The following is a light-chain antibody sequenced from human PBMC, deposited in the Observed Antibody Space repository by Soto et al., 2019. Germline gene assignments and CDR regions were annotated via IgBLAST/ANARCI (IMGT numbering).Light chain of an antibody. CDR3: QQYGSSPRYT. CDR1: QSVSSSY. V-gene: IGKV3-20*01. Sequence: EIVLTQSPGTLSLSPGERATLSCRASQSVSSSYLAWYQQKPGQAPRLLIYGASSRATGIPDRFSGSGSGTDFTLTISRLEPEDFAVYYCQQYGSSPRYTFGGGTKGDIK. J-gene: IGKJ4*02. CDR2: GAS.